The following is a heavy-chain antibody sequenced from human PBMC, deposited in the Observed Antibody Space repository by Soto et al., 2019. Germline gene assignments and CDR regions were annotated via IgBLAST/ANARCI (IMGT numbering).Heavy chain of an antibody. CDR2: IKQDGSEK. J-gene: IGHJ3*02. D-gene: IGHD5-12*01. Sequence: GGSLRLSCAASGFTFSSYWMSWVRQAPGKGLEWVANIKQDGSEKYYVDSVKGRFTISRDNAKNSLYLQMNSLRAEDTAVYYCARGAGYSGYPEDAFDIWGQGTMVTVSS. CDR1: GFTFSSYW. CDR3: ARGAGYSGYPEDAFDI. V-gene: IGHV3-7*03.